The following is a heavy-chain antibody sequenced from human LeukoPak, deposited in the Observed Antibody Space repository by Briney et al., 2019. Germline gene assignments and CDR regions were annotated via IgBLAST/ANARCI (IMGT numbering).Heavy chain of an antibody. Sequence: GRSLRLSCAASGFTFSSYVMHWVRQAPGKGLGWVAVISYDGSNKYYADSVKGRFTISRDNSKNTLYLQMNSLRAEDTAVYYCAKDSQYSSGWYGLGYWGPGTLVTVSS. CDR2: ISYDGSNK. J-gene: IGHJ4*02. D-gene: IGHD6-19*01. CDR1: GFTFSSYV. CDR3: AKDSQYSSGWYGLGY. V-gene: IGHV3-30*18.